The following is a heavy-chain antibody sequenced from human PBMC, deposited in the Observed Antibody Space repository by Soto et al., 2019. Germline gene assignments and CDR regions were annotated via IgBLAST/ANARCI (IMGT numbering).Heavy chain of an antibody. J-gene: IGHJ5*02. CDR2: ISSSSTTK. CDR3: ARPSSGWENLFDP. Sequence: GSLRLSCAASGFTFNSYSMNWVRQAPGKGLEWVSYISSSSTTKYYTDSVKGRFTISRDNAKNSLYLQMNSLRDDDTAVYYCARPSSGWENLFDPWGQGTLVTVSS. V-gene: IGHV3-48*02. D-gene: IGHD6-19*01. CDR1: GFTFNSYS.